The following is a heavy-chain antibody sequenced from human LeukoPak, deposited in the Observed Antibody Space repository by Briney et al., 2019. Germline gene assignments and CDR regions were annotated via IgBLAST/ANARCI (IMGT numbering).Heavy chain of an antibody. CDR2: IYYSGST. Sequence: SETLSLTCTVSGGSISSSSYYWGWIRQPPGKGLEWIGNIYYSGSTYYNPSLKSRLTISVDTSKNQFSLELSSVTAADTALYFCARQLYVSGSYYAPMDVWGKGTTVTISS. CDR3: ARQLYVSGSYYAPMDV. D-gene: IGHD3-10*01. CDR1: GGSISSSSYY. V-gene: IGHV4-39*01. J-gene: IGHJ6*03.